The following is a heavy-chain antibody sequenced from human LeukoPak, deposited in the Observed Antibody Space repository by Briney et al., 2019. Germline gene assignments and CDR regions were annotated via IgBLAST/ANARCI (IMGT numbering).Heavy chain of an antibody. CDR1: GGSISSYY. CDR3: ARAGTYRWFDP. J-gene: IGHJ5*02. V-gene: IGHV4-59*01. CDR2: IYYSGST. D-gene: IGHD1-14*01. Sequence: SETLSLTCTVSGGSISSYYWSWIRQPPGKGLEWIGYIYYSGSTNYNPSLKSRVTISVETSKDQFSLKLSSVTAADTAVYYCARAGTYRWFDPWGQGTLVTVSS.